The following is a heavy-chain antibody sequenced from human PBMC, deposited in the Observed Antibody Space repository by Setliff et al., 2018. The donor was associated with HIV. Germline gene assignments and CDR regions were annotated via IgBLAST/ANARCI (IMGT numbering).Heavy chain of an antibody. D-gene: IGHD5-12*01. J-gene: IGHJ4*02. V-gene: IGHV3-74*01. CDR2: INSDGSST. CDR1: GFTFNSHW. CDR3: VRDKWYYSGCPDY. Sequence: PGGSLRLSCAASGFTFNSHWMHWVRQAPGKGLVWVSYINSDGSSTSYADSVKGRFTISRDNAKNTLYLQMNILRAEDTAVYYCVRDKWYYSGCPDYWGQGTLVTVSS.